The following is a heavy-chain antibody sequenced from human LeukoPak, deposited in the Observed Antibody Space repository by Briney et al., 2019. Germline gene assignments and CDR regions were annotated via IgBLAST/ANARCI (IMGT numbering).Heavy chain of an antibody. J-gene: IGHJ3*02. CDR3: ARPIIAVAGNAFDI. V-gene: IGHV4-39*01. D-gene: IGHD6-19*01. CDR2: IYYSGST. CDR1: GGSISSSSYY. Sequence: KPSETLSLICTVSGGSISSSSYYWGWIRQPPGKGLEWIGSIYYSGSTYYNPSLKSRVTISVDTSKNQFSLKLSSVTAADTAVYYCARPIIAVAGNAFDIWGQGTMVTVSS.